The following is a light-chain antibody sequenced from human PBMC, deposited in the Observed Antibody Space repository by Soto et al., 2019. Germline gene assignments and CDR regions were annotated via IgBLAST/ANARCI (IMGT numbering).Light chain of an antibody. J-gene: IGLJ3*02. CDR1: TGAVTSGYF. V-gene: IGLV7-43*01. CDR3: LLYYGGAQPWV. Sequence: QTVVTQEPSLTVSPGGTVTLTCASSTGAVTSGYFPNWFQQKPGQAPRPLIYSTSNKHSWTPARFSGSLLGGKAALTLSGVQAEDEADYYCLLYYGGAQPWVFGGGTKLTVL. CDR2: STS.